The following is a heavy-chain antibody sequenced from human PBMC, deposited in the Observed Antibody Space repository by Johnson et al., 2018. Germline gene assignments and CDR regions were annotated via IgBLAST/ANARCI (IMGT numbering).Heavy chain of an antibody. CDR2: IRSSSSYI. Sequence: QLVQSGGGLVKPGGSLRLSCAASGFTFSDYNMYWVRQAPGKGLEWVSIIRSSSSYIYYADAVKGRFTISRDNAKNLLYLQMNSLTAEDTAVYYCARGNFGMDVWGQGTTVTVSS. J-gene: IGHJ6*02. V-gene: IGHV3-21*01. CDR1: GFTFSDYN. CDR3: ARGNFGMDV.